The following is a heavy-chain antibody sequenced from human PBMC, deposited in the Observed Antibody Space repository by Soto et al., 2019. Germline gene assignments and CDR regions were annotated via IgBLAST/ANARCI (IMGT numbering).Heavy chain of an antibody. J-gene: IGHJ1*01. CDR2: INHSGST. D-gene: IGHD3-3*01. Sequence: SETLSLTCAVYGGSFSGYYWSWIRQPPGKGLEWIGEINHSGSTNYNPSLKSRVTISVDTSKNQFSLKLSSVTAADTAVYYCASWSELRFLEWLPHAEYFQHWGQGTLVTVSS. V-gene: IGHV4-34*01. CDR1: GGSFSGYY. CDR3: ASWSELRFLEWLPHAEYFQH.